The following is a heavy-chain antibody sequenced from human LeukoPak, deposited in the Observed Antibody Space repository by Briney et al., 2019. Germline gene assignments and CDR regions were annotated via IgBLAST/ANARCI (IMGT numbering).Heavy chain of an antibody. CDR2: ISSSSSTI. V-gene: IGHV3-48*04. CDR3: AREPRDGYNAIDY. D-gene: IGHD5-24*01. Sequence: TGGSLRLSCAAPGFTFSNYNMNWVRQAPGKGLEWASYISSSSSTIYYADSVKGRFTISRDNAKNSLYLQMNSLRAEDTAVYYCAREPRDGYNAIDYWGQGTLVTVSS. CDR1: GFTFSNYN. J-gene: IGHJ4*02.